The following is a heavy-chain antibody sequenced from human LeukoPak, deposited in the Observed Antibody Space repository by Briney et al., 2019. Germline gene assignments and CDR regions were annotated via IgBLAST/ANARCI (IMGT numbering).Heavy chain of an antibody. CDR3: ARAVISFGAAVTKGFDC. Sequence: SETLSLTCTVSGGSISGYYWSWIRQPPGKGLEWIGYIYYSGSTNYNPSLKSRVTISLDTSKNQFSLKLNSVTAADTAVYYCARAVISFGAAVTKGFDCWGQGTLVTVSS. CDR1: GGSISGYY. CDR2: IYYSGST. D-gene: IGHD3-16*01. J-gene: IGHJ4*02. V-gene: IGHV4-59*01.